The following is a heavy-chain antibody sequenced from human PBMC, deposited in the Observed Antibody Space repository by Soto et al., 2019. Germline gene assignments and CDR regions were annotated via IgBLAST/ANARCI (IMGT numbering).Heavy chain of an antibody. CDR1: GYTFTSYY. J-gene: IGHJ3*02. D-gene: IGHD5-18*01. V-gene: IGHV1-3*01. CDR3: ARVDTAMVDAFDI. CDR2: INAGNGNT. Sequence: ASVKVSCKASGYTFTSYYMHWVRQAPGQRLEWMGWINAGNGNTKYSQKFQGRVTITRDTSASTAYMELSSLRSEDTAVYYCARVDTAMVDAFDIWGQGTMVTVSS.